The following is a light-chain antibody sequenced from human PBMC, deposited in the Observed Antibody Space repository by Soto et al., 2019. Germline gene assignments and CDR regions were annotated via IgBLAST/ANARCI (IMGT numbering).Light chain of an antibody. Sequence: SYELTQPPSVSVSPGQTASITCSGDKLWDKYACWYQQKPGQSPVLVIYQDSKRPSGIPERFSGSNSGNTATLTISGTQAMDEADYYCQAWDSSTAVFGGGTQLNVL. CDR2: QDS. V-gene: IGLV3-1*01. J-gene: IGLJ2*01. CDR1: KLWDKY. CDR3: QAWDSSTAV.